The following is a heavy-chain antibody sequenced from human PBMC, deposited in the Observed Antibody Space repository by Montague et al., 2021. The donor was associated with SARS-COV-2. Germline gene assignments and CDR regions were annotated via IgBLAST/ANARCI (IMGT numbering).Heavy chain of an antibody. Sequence: LVKPTQTLTLTCTFSGFSLSTSGMCVSWIRQPPGKGLEWIGYIYYSGSTNYNPSLKSRVTISVDTSKNQFSLKLSSVTAADTAVYYCAGVEGGGAIDYWGQGTLVTVSS. CDR3: AGVEGGGAIDY. CDR2: IYYSGST. D-gene: IGHD2-21*01. CDR1: GFSLSTSGMC. V-gene: IGHV4-61*08. J-gene: IGHJ4*02.